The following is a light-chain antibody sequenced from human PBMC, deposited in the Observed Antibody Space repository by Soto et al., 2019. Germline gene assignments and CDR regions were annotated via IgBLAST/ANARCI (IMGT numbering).Light chain of an antibody. Sequence: QSVLTQPASVSGSPGQSITISCTGTSSDVGGYSYVSWYQQHPGKAPKLMIYEVRNRPSGVSNRFSGSKSGNTASLTISGLQAEDEADYYCSSFAGTNSFVFGTGTKVTVL. J-gene: IGLJ1*01. CDR1: SSDVGGYSY. CDR3: SSFAGTNSFV. V-gene: IGLV2-14*01. CDR2: EVR.